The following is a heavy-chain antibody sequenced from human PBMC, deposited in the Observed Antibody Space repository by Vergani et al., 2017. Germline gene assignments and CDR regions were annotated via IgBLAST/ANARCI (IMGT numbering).Heavy chain of an antibody. CDR2: MYHSGST. CDR1: GSSMSGYY. Sequence: QVRLQESGPGLVKPSETLSLTCSVSGSSMSGYYWSWIRQPPGKELEWIGYMYHSGSTNDNPSLETRVTISGDTSKNQFSLKLNSVTAADTAVYYCGRVADFYGLGSRLLDLWGQGILVTVSS. CDR3: GRVADFYGLGSRLLDL. V-gene: IGHV4-59*01. D-gene: IGHD3-10*01. J-gene: IGHJ5*02.